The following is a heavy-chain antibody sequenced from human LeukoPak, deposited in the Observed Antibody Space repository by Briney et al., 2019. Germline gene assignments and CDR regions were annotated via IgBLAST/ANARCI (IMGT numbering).Heavy chain of an antibody. J-gene: IGHJ4*02. CDR2: ISSSGSTI. CDR1: GFTFSSYE. CDR3: ASMQQLVPSSPDY. D-gene: IGHD6-13*01. Sequence: GGSLRLSCAASGFTFSSYEMNWVRQAPGKGLEWVSYISSSGSTIYYADSAKGRFTISRDNAKNSLYLQMNSLRAEDTAVYYCASMQQLVPSSPDYWGQGTLVTVSS. V-gene: IGHV3-48*03.